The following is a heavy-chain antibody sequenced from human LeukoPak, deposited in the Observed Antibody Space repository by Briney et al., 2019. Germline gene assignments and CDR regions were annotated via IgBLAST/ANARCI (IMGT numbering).Heavy chain of an antibody. D-gene: IGHD4-23*01. CDR2: ISSSSSYI. J-gene: IGHJ4*02. CDR1: GFTFSSYS. V-gene: IGHV3-21*01. CDR3: AKPHYGGNSPFDY. Sequence: GGSLRLSCAASGFTFSSYSMNWVRQAPGKGLEWVSSISSSSSYIYYADSVKGRFTISRDNAKNSLSLQMSSLRAEDTAPYYCAKPHYGGNSPFDYWGQGTLVTVSS.